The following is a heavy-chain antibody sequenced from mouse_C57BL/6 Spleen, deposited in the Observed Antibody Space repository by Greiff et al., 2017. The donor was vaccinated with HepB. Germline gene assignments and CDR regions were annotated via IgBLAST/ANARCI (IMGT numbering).Heavy chain of an antibody. CDR1: GFNIKDYY. J-gene: IGHJ2*01. CDR2: IDPEDGET. CDR3: ASAGRGCFDY. V-gene: IGHV14-2*01. D-gene: IGHD3-3*01. Sequence: EVKVEESGAELVKPGASVKLSCTASGFNIKDYYMHWVKQRTEQGLEWIGRIDPEDGETKYAPKFLGKATITADTSSNTAYLQLSSLTSEDTAVYYCASAGRGCFDYWGQGTTLTVSS.